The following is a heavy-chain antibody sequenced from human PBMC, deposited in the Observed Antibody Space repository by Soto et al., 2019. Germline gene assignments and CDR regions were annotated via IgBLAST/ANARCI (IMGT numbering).Heavy chain of an antibody. CDR3: ARGGAARPYLAGPFDY. D-gene: IGHD6-6*01. CDR2: ISSSSSYI. CDR1: GFTFSSYS. V-gene: IGHV3-21*01. J-gene: IGHJ4*02. Sequence: PGGSLRLSCAASGFTFSSYSMNWVRQAPGKGLEWVSSISSSSSYIYYADSVKGRFTISRDNAKNSLYLQMNSLRADDTAVYYCARGGAARPYLAGPFDYWGQGTLVTVSS.